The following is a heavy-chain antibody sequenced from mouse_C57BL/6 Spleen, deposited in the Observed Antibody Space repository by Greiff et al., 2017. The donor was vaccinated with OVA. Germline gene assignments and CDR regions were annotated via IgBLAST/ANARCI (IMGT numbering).Heavy chain of an antibody. CDR1: GYSFTGYF. D-gene: IGHD1-2*01. CDR3: ARGDNSYYYAMDY. J-gene: IGHJ4*01. V-gene: IGHV1-20*01. CDR2: INPYNGDT. Sequence: EVQRVESGPELVKPGDSVKISCKASGYSFTGYFMNWVMQSHGKSLEWIGRINPYNGDTFYNQKFKGKATLTVDKSSSTAHMELRSLTSEDSAVYYCARGDNSYYYAMDYWGQGTSVTVSS.